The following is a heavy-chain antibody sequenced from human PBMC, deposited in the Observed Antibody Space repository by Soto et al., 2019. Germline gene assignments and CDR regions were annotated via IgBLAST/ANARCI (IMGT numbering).Heavy chain of an antibody. CDR1: GDSLSTYY. J-gene: IGHJ4*02. V-gene: IGHV4-4*07. D-gene: IGHD3-16*02. CDR2: IHDTGRT. Sequence: SETLSLTCTVSGDSLSTYYWSWIRQPAGERLEWIGRIHDTGRTNYNPSLKSRVTMSVDTSKNQFSLRVNSVTAADTAVYYCARESVSGTYRFDSWGQGTLVTVS. CDR3: ARESVSGTYRFDS.